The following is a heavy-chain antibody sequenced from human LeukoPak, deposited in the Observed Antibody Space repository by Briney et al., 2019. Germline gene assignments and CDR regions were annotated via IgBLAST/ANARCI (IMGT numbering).Heavy chain of an antibody. D-gene: IGHD3-10*01. CDR2: GYYSGTT. CDR1: GYSINSGHY. CDR3: ARVRGFLDY. Sequence: SETLSLTCAVSGYSINSGHYWGWIRQPPGKGLEWIGSGYYSGTTHYNPSLKSRVSISVDTSKHQFALKLSSVTAADTAVYFCARVRGFLDYWGQGTLVTVSS. J-gene: IGHJ4*02. V-gene: IGHV4-38-2*01.